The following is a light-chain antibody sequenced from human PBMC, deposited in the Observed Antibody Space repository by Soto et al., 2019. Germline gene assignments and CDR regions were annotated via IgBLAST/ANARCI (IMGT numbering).Light chain of an antibody. J-gene: IGKJ4*01. CDR2: GAS. CDR3: QQFSSYPLT. CDR1: QSLRPTY. Sequence: EIVMTQSPDTLSLSPGETATLSCRASQSLRPTYVAWYQQKPGQAPRLVIYGASFRATDIPNRFSGRGSGTDFTLSISRLEPEDFAVYYCQQFSSYPLTFGGGTKVDIK. V-gene: IGKV3-20*01.